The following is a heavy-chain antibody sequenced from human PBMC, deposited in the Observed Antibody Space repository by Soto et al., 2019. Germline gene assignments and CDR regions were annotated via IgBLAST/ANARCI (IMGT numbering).Heavy chain of an antibody. V-gene: IGHV3-21*01. CDR1: GFTFSSYS. CDR2: ISSSSSYI. CDR3: ARVAKRLLDWFDP. D-gene: IGHD4-17*01. Sequence: PGGSLRLSCAASGFTFSSYSMNWVRQAPGKGLEWVSSISSSSSYIYYADSVKGRFTISRDNAKNSLYLQMNSLRAEDTAVYYCARVAKRLLDWFDPWGQGTLVTVSS. J-gene: IGHJ5*02.